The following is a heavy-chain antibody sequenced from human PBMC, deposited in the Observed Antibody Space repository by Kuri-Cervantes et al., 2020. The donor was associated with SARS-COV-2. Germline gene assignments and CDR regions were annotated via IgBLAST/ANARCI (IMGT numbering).Heavy chain of an antibody. CDR1: GFTFSSYD. V-gene: IGHV3-13*05. CDR2: IGTAGDP. D-gene: IGHD2-2*02. Sequence: GESLKISCAASGFTFSSYDMHWVRQATGKGLEWVSAIGTAGDPYYPGSVKGRFTISRDNSKNTLYLQMNSLRAEDTAVYYCARDSPQYPLYYWGQGTLVTVSS. CDR3: ARDSPQYPLYY. J-gene: IGHJ4*02.